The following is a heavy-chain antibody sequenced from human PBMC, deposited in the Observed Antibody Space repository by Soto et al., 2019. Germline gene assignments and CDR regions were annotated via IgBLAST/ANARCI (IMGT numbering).Heavy chain of an antibody. CDR1: GGSISSSSYY. J-gene: IGHJ6*02. Sequence: SETLSLTCTVSGGSISSSSYYWGWIRQPPGNGLEWIGSIYYSGSTYYNPSLKSRVTISVDTSKNQFSLKLSSVTAADTAVYYCARHHSSGLMGMDVWGQGTTVTVSS. CDR3: ARHHSSGLMGMDV. V-gene: IGHV4-39*01. D-gene: IGHD6-25*01. CDR2: IYYSGST.